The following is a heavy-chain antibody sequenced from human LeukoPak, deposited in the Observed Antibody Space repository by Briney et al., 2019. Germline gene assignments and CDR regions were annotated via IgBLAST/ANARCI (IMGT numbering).Heavy chain of an antibody. Sequence: PGGSLRLSCAASGFTFSSYGMHWVRQAPGKGLEWVAVISYDGSNKYYADSVKGRFTISRDNSKNTLYLQMNSLRAEDTAVYYCARGSKQQLSPDYWGQGTLVTVSS. CDR1: GFTFSSYG. V-gene: IGHV3-30*03. CDR3: ARGSKQQLSPDY. D-gene: IGHD6-13*01. J-gene: IGHJ4*02. CDR2: ISYDGSNK.